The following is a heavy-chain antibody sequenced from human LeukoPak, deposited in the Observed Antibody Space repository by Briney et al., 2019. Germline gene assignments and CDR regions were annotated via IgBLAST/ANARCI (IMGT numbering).Heavy chain of an antibody. CDR2: ISVSGGST. J-gene: IGHJ4*02. Sequence: GGSLRLSCATSGFTFSTYAMNWVRQAPGKGLEWVSVISVSGGSTYYADSVKGRFTISRDNSKNTLYLQMNSLRAEDTALYYCAKDGMYSSSSSYYFDYWGPGTLVTVSS. V-gene: IGHV3-23*01. CDR1: GFTFSTYA. CDR3: AKDGMYSSSSSYYFDY. D-gene: IGHD6-6*01.